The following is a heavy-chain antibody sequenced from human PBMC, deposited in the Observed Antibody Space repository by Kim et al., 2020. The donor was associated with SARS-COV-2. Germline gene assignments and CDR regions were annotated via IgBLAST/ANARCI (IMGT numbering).Heavy chain of an antibody. D-gene: IGHD3-22*01. CDR2: IYYSGST. CDR1: GGSISSSSYY. Sequence: SETLSLTCTVSGGSISSSSYYWGWIRQPPGKGLEWIGSIYYSGSTYYNPSLKSRVTISVDTSKNQFSLKLSSVTAADTAVYYCARHFSFRSFDYYDSSGYPDAFDIWGQGTMVTVSS. J-gene: IGHJ3*02. CDR3: ARHFSFRSFDYYDSSGYPDAFDI. V-gene: IGHV4-39*01.